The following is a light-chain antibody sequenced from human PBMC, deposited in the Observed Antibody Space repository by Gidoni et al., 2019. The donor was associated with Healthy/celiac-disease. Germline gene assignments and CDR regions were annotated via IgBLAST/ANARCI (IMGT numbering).Light chain of an antibody. Sequence: SVLTQSPGTLSLSPGERATLSCRASQSVSSSYLAWYQRKPDQAPRLLIYGASSRATGIPNRFSGTGSRADFTLTISRLEHEDFAVYYCQQYGSSSYTFGQGTKLEIK. CDR3: QQYGSSSYT. CDR2: GAS. CDR1: QSVSSSY. V-gene: IGKV3-20*01. J-gene: IGKJ2*01.